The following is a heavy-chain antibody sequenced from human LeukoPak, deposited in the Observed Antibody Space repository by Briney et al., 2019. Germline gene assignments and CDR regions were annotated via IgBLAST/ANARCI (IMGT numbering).Heavy chain of an antibody. CDR2: INPNSGGT. J-gene: IGHJ4*02. Sequence: GASVKVSCKASGYTFTGYYMHWVRQAPGQGLEWMGWINPNSGGTNYAQKLQGRVTMTTDTSTSTAYMELRSLRSDDTAVYYCARAPSPYYSSSWYYFDYWGQGTLVTVSS. V-gene: IGHV1-2*02. D-gene: IGHD6-13*01. CDR3: ARAPSPYYSSSWYYFDY. CDR1: GYTFTGYY.